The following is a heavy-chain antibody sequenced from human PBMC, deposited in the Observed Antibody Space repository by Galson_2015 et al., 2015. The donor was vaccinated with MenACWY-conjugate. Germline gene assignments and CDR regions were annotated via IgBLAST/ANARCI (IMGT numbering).Heavy chain of an antibody. D-gene: IGHD3-22*01. Sequence: PALVKPTQTLTLPCTFPGFSLSTYEMCIYWVRQPPGKALEWLARIDWRDNKYYTTSLKTRLTISKDTSTNQVVLTMTNVDPVDTATYYCARMHIVLDATDAFDIWGQGTMVTVSS. J-gene: IGHJ3*02. CDR1: GFSLSTYEMC. V-gene: IGHV2-70*11. CDR2: IDWRDNK. CDR3: ARMHIVLDATDAFDI.